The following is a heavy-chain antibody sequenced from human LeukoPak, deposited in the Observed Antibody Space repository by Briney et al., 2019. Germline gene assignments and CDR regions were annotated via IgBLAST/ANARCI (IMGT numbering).Heavy chain of an antibody. V-gene: IGHV3-23*01. D-gene: IGHD7-27*01. CDR1: GFTLSSDA. CDR3: AKAGNWAFDY. Sequence: PGGSLRLSCAASGFTLSSDAMSWVRQASGKGVEWVSVIIGSGGSTYYADSVKGRFTISRDNAKNTLYLQMNSLRDEDTAVYYCAKAGNWAFDYWGQGTLVTVSS. J-gene: IGHJ4*02. CDR2: IIGSGGST.